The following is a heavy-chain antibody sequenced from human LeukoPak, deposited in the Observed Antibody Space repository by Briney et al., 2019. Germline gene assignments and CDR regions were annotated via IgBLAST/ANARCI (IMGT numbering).Heavy chain of an antibody. CDR3: ARDQAVAVAANGWEQNWFDP. D-gene: IGHD6-19*01. CDR2: IIPIFGTA. J-gene: IGHJ5*02. CDR1: GGTFSSYA. Sequence: ASVKVSCKASGGTFSSYAISWVRQAPGQGLEWMGGIIPIFGTANYAQKFQGRVTITADESTSTAYMELSSLRSEDTAVYYCARDQAVAVAANGWEQNWFDPWGQGTLVTVSS. V-gene: IGHV1-69*13.